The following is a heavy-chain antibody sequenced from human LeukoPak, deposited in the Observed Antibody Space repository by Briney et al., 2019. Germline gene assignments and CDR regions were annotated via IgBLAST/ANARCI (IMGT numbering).Heavy chain of an antibody. Sequence: SEALSLTCTVSGGSISSGDYYWSWIRQPPGKGLGWIGYIYYSGSTYYNPSLKSRVTISVDTSKNQFSLKLSSVTAADTAVYYCARGCKRWNYALYYYYYGMDVWGQGTTVTVSS. CDR1: GGSISSGDYY. D-gene: IGHD1-7*01. V-gene: IGHV4-30-4*01. CDR2: IYYSGST. CDR3: ARGCKRWNYALYYYYYGMDV. J-gene: IGHJ6*02.